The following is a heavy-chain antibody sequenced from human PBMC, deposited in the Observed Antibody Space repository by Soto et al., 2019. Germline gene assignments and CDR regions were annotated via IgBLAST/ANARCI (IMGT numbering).Heavy chain of an antibody. V-gene: IGHV3-15*07. Sequence: GGSLRLSCAASGFTFSNAWMNWVRQAPGKGLEWVGRIKSKTDGGTTDYAAPVKGRFTISRDDSKNTLYLQMNSLKTEDTAVYYCTTINWNDSYYYYGMDVCGQGTTVTVSS. CDR1: GFTFSNAW. CDR2: IKSKTDGGTT. D-gene: IGHD1-1*01. J-gene: IGHJ6*02. CDR3: TTINWNDSYYYYGMDV.